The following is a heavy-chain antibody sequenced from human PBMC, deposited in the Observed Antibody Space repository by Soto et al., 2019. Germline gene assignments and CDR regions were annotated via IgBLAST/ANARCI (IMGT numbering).Heavy chain of an antibody. V-gene: IGHV3-23*01. Sequence: GGSLRLSCASSGITFSSYVLSWVRQAPGMGLEWVSSISGSGASTYYADSVKGRFTISRDTSKSTLYLHLNSLRADDTAIYYCAKEAGGGAAMVTSYFDYWGQGTLVTSPQ. CDR2: ISGSGAST. CDR3: AKEAGGGAAMVTSYFDY. D-gene: IGHD5-18*01. J-gene: IGHJ4*02. CDR1: GITFSSYV.